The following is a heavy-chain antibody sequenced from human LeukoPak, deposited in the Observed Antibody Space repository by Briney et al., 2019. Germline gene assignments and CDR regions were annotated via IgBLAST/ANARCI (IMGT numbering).Heavy chain of an antibody. J-gene: IGHJ4*02. CDR1: GFTLSAFA. Sequence: GGSLRLSCAASGFTLSAFAMTWVRQAPGKGLEWVSFISRSDGTAYYADSVKGRLTISRDNSKNTLYLQMNSLRAEDTAQYFCARDDYGDWPPLFDYWGQGTLVTVSS. CDR3: ARDDYGDWPPLFDY. D-gene: IGHD4-17*01. CDR2: ISRSDGTA. V-gene: IGHV3-23*01.